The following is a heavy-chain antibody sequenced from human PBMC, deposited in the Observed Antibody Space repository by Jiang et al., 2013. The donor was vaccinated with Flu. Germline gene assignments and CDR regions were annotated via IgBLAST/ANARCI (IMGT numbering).Heavy chain of an antibody. CDR3: ARLAVAGTVINYGFDY. D-gene: IGHD6-19*01. CDR2: IYYSGST. J-gene: IGHJ4*02. Sequence: GLVKPSETLSLTCTVSGGSISSSSYYWGWIRQPPGKGLEWIGSIYYSGSTYYNPSLKSRVTISVDTSKNQFSLKLSSVTAADTAVYYCARLAVAGTVINYGFDYWGQGTLVTVSS. V-gene: IGHV4-39*01. CDR1: GGSISSSSYY.